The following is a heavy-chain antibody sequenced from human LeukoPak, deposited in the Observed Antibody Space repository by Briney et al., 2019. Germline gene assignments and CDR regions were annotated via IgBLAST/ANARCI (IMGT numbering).Heavy chain of an antibody. J-gene: IGHJ6*03. CDR2: IYYSGST. CDR3: ARGVAADYYYYYMDV. V-gene: IGHV4-61*01. CDR1: GGSISSSSYY. Sequence: SETLSLTCTVSGGSISSSSYYWSWIRQPPGKGLEWIGYIYYSGSTNYNPSLKSRVTISVDTSKNQFSLKLSSVTAADTAVYYCARGVAADYYYYYMDVWGKGTTVTVSS. D-gene: IGHD5-12*01.